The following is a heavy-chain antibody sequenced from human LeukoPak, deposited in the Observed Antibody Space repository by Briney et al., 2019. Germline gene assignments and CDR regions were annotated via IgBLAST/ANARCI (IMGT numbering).Heavy chain of an antibody. J-gene: IGHJ6*04. Sequence: ASVKVSCKASGNTFTSYYIHWVRQAPGQGLEWMGIINASGGGTSYAPKFQGRITVTRDMSTSTVYMELSSLRSEDTAVYYCARDPQGSLPSDVWGKGITVTVSS. D-gene: IGHD2-15*01. CDR2: INASGGGT. V-gene: IGHV1-46*01. CDR1: GNTFTSYY. CDR3: ARDPQGSLPSDV.